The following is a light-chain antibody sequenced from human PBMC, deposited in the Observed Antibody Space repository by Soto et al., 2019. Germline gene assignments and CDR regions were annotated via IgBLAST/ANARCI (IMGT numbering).Light chain of an antibody. CDR2: DAS. CDR1: QSIGSS. J-gene: IGKJ2*01. V-gene: IGKV1-5*01. Sequence: DIQMTQSPSTLSASVGDRVTITCRASQSIGSSLAWYQQKPGKGPILLIYDASTLESGVPSRFSGSGFGTEFALTISSLQPDDFSTFYCQQYNSYGTFGQGTKLEIK. CDR3: QQYNSYGT.